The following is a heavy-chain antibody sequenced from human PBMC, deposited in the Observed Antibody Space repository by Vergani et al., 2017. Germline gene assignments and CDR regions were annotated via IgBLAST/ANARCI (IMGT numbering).Heavy chain of an antibody. CDR2: IKFDGSMQ. D-gene: IGHD3-16*01. Sequence: QVQLVESGGGVVQRGGSLRLSCATSGFTLRTYAMRWIRQGPGKGLEFVAFIKFDGSMQYYADSVKGRFTLSRDFSKNTLYLQMNSLRTDDTATYYCAKHFRGWGIDYWGQGTQVIVSS. V-gene: IGHV3-30*02. CDR3: AKHFRGWGIDY. J-gene: IGHJ4*02. CDR1: GFTLRTYA.